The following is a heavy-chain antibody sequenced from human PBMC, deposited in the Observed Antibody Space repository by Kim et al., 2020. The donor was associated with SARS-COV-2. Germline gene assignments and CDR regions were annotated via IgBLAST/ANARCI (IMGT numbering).Heavy chain of an antibody. D-gene: IGHD3-10*01. CDR1: GFTFSSYS. J-gene: IGHJ6*02. CDR2: ISSSSYI. V-gene: IGHV3-21*04. CDR3: ARAEGGSGSYRHYYYYGMDV. Sequence: GGSLRLSCAASGFTFSSYSMNWVRQAPGKGLEWVSSISSSSYIYYADSVKGRFTISRDNAKNSLYLQMNSLRAEDTAVYYCARAEGGSGSYRHYYYYGMDVWGQGTTVTVSS.